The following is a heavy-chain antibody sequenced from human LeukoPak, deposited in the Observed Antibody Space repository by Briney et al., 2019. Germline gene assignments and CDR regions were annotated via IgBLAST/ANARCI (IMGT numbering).Heavy chain of an antibody. D-gene: IGHD4-17*01. CDR3: ARDLGDHYADYYYYGMDV. J-gene: IGHJ6*02. V-gene: IGHV3-7*01. Sequence: GGSLRLSCAASGFTFSSYWMSWVRQAPGKGLEWVATINQDGSEKYYVDSVKGRFTISRDNAKNSLYLQMNSLRAEDTAVYYCARDLGDHYADYYYYGMDVWGQGTTVTVSS. CDR2: INQDGSEK. CDR1: GFTFSSYW.